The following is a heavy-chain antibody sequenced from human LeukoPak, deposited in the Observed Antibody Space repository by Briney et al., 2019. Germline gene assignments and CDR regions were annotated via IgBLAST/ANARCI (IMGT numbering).Heavy chain of an antibody. V-gene: IGHV3-30*01. CDR3: AREEGGDYGLFDY. D-gene: IGHD4-17*01. Sequence: DSVKGRFTISRDNSKNTLYLQMNSLRAEDTAVYYCAREEGGDYGLFDYWGQGTLVTVSS. J-gene: IGHJ4*02.